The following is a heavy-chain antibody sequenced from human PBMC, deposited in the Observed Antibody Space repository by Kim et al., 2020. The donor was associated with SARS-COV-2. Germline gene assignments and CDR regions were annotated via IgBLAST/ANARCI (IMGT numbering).Heavy chain of an antibody. J-gene: IGHJ4*02. D-gene: IGHD1-1*01. CDR2: VSANGGST. CDR3: AKGGTLQVLY. V-gene: IGHV3-23*01. CDR1: GFTFTNYG. Sequence: GGSLRLSCAPSGFTFTNYGMSWVRQAPGKGLEWVSFVSANGGSTNYADSVKGRFTISRDNSKNVLYLQMNGLRAEDTAVYYCAKGGTLQVLYWCQGALVTVSS.